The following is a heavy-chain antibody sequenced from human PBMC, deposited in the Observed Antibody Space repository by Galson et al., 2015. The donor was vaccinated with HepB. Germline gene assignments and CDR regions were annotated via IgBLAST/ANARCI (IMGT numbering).Heavy chain of an antibody. CDR2: ISSSSSTI. CDR3: ARAGLGSSLDY. CDR1: GFTFSGSA. J-gene: IGHJ4*02. D-gene: IGHD6-13*01. V-gene: IGHV3-48*04. Sequence: SLRLSCAASGFTFSGSAMHWVRQASGKGLEWVSYISSSSSTIYYADSVKGRFTISRDNAKNSLYLQMNSLRAEDTAVYYCARAGLGSSLDYWGQGTLVTVSS.